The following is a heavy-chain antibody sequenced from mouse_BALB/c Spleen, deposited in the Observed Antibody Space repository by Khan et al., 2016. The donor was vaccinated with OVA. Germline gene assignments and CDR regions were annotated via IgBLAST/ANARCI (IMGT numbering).Heavy chain of an antibody. Sequence: QVQLQQSGAELARPGASVKLSCKTSGYTFPDFYINWVKQRTGQGLEWIGDIYPGSANTYYNEKFKGKATLTVDKYSSTAYMQLSSLTSEDAAVYFCARSGSGSFGFWGQGTLVTVSA. J-gene: IGHJ3*01. V-gene: IGHV1-77*01. CDR2: IYPGSANT. CDR1: GYTFPDFY. D-gene: IGHD2-2*01. CDR3: ARSGSGSFGF.